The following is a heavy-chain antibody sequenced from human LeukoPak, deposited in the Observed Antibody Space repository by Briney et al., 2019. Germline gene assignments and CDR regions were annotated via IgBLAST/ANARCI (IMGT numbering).Heavy chain of an antibody. CDR3: ARVRVVEYCSSTSCYRRFYGMDV. CDR1: GGSISSGGYY. D-gene: IGHD2-2*02. CDR2: IYYSGST. Sequence: PSQTLSLTCTVSGGSISSGGYYWSWIRQHPGKGLEWIGYIYYSGSTYYNPSLKSRVTISVDTSKNQFSLKLNSVTAADTAVYYCARVRVVEYCSSTSCYRRFYGMDVWGQGTTVTVSS. J-gene: IGHJ6*02. V-gene: IGHV4-31*03.